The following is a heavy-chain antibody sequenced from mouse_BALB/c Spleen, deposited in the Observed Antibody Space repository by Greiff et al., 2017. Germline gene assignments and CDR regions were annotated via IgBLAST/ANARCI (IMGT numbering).Heavy chain of an antibody. J-gene: IGHJ3*01. CDR1: GFTFSSYA. V-gene: IGHV5-9-4*01. CDR2: ISSGGSYT. Sequence: EVQLVESGGGLVKPGGSLKLSCAASGFTFSSYAMSWVRQSPEKRLEWVAEISSGGSYTYYPDTVTGRFTISRDNAKNTLYLQMSSLKSEDTAMYYCARSIYYDYDGAWFAYWGQGTLVTVSA. D-gene: IGHD2-4*01. CDR3: ARSIYYDYDGAWFAY.